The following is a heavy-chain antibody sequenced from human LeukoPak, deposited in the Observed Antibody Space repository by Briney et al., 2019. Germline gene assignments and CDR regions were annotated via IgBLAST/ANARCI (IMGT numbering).Heavy chain of an antibody. CDR3: ARELRGDIVVVPAAMCWFDP. Sequence: SETLSPTCTVSGGSISNYYWSWIRQAPGKGLEWIGHIYYSGSTKYNPSLKSRVTMSVDTSKNQFSLKLSSVTAADTAVYYCARELRGDIVVVPAAMCWFDPWGQGTLVTVSS. CDR1: GGSISNYY. D-gene: IGHD2-2*01. V-gene: IGHV4-59*12. CDR2: IYYSGST. J-gene: IGHJ5*02.